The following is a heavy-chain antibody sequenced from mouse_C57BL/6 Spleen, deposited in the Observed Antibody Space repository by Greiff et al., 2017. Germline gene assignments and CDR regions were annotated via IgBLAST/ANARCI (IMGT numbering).Heavy chain of an antibody. V-gene: IGHV2-5*01. CDR1: GFSLTSYG. J-gene: IGHJ4*01. Sequence: VQLQQSGPGLVQPSQSLSITCTVSGFSLTSYGVHWVRQSPGKGLEWLGVIWRGGSTDYNAAFMSRLSTTKDNSKSQVFFKMNSLQADDTAVYYCAKTGGYDAMDYWGQGTSVTVSS. CDR3: AKTGGYDAMDY. D-gene: IGHD1-1*02. CDR2: IWRGGST.